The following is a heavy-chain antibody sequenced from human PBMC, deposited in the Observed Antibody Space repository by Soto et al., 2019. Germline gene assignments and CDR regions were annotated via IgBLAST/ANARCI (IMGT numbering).Heavy chain of an antibody. CDR1: GFSFSSFA. Sequence: EVLLLESGGGLVQPGGSLRLSCEASGFSFSSFAMNWVRQAPGKGLEWVSAIGDSGASTYYADSVKGRFTISRDNSRNTLYLKLNRLRAEDTAGYYCAKGVELEVWGTGTTVTVSS. J-gene: IGHJ6*04. CDR3: AKGVELEV. D-gene: IGHD1-26*01. CDR2: IGDSGAST. V-gene: IGHV3-23*01.